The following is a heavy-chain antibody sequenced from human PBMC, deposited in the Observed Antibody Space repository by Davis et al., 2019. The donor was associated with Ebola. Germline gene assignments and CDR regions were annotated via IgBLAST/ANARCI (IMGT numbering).Heavy chain of an antibody. CDR1: GYTFTSYG. CDR2: ISTYNGNT. Sequence: AASVKVSCKASGYTFTSYGISRVRQAPRQGLEWMGWISTYNGNTNFAQKLQGRVTMTTDTSTSSAYMELRSLRSDDTAVYYCARMAAAGTKLDVWGQGTTVTVSS. J-gene: IGHJ6*02. V-gene: IGHV1-18*04. CDR3: ARMAAAGTKLDV. D-gene: IGHD6-13*01.